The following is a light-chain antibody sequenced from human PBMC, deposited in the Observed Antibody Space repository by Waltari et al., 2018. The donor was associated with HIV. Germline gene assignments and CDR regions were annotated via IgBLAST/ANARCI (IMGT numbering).Light chain of an antibody. CDR1: SSDVGAYNY. CDR2: NVS. Sequence: QSALTQPRSVSESPGQSVTISCTGTSSDVGAYNYVSWYQQHPGRAPKFFIYNVSIRPWGVPVRFPGSKSGNTAALTISGLHAEDEAEYYCSSYAGTSNFVLFGGGTKLTVL. CDR3: SSYAGTSNFVL. J-gene: IGLJ2*01. V-gene: IGLV2-11*01.